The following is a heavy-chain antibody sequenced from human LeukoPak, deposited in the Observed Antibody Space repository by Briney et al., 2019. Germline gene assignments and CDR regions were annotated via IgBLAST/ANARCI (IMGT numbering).Heavy chain of an antibody. CDR2: ISYDGVND. Sequence: PGGSLRLSCAGSGFTFSSYGMHWFRQAPGKGLEWVALISYDGVNDYYADSMKGRFTISRDNAKNTLYLQMNSLRAEDTAVYYCALNYGDYGSDAFDIWGQGTMVTVSS. CDR3: ALNYGDYGSDAFDI. CDR1: GFTFSSYG. V-gene: IGHV3-30*03. D-gene: IGHD4-17*01. J-gene: IGHJ3*02.